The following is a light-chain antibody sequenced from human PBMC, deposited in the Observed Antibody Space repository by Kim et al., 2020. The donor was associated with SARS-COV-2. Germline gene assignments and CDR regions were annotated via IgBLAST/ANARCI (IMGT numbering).Light chain of an antibody. J-gene: IGKJ4*01. CDR1: QDISSY. CDR3: QQLNSNPLT. CDR2: GAS. Sequence: DIRMTQSPSSLSASVGDRVTITCRASQDISSYLAWYQQKPGKAPKLLIYGASTLQSGVPSRFSGSGSGTDFTLTISSLQPEDFATYYCQQLNSNPLTFGGGTKVDIK. V-gene: IGKV1-9*01.